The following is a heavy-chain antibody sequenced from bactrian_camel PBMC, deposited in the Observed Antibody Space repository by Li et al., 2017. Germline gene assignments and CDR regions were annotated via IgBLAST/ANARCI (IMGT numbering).Heavy chain of an antibody. V-gene: IGHV3S40*01. CDR2: IGSSGGRT. Sequence: VQLVESGGGLVQPGGSLRLSCAVSGFTFSNYYYMSWVRQAPGKGLEWVSDIGSSGGRTSYADSVKGRFTISRDNAEKTIYLQMNSLNPEDTAVYYCAAARHFFFVADGGSCRQADFANWGQGTQVTVS. CDR3: AAARHFFFVADGGSCRQADFAN. CDR1: GFTFSNYY. J-gene: IGHJ6*01. D-gene: IGHD6*01.